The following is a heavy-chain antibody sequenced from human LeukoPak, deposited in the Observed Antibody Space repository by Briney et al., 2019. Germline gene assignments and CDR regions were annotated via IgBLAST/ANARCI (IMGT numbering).Heavy chain of an antibody. V-gene: IGHV3-23*01. Sequence: GGSLRLSCAASGFTFSSYTMSWVRQAPGKGLEWGSTITTSDGNTYYADSVKGRFTVSRDNSKNTLFLQMNSLIAEDTAVYYCAKDGGLWVSAHWGDSWGRGTLVTVSS. J-gene: IGHJ4*02. CDR2: ITTSDGNT. D-gene: IGHD7-27*01. CDR3: AKDGGLWVSAHWGDS. CDR1: GFTFSSYT.